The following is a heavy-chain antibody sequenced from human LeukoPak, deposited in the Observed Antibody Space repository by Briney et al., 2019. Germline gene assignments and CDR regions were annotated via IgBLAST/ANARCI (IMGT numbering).Heavy chain of an antibody. CDR1: GGSISSGSYY. D-gene: IGHD6-19*01. V-gene: IGHV4-61*09. CDR2: IYTSGST. J-gene: IGHJ4*02. CDR3: ARIAVAASDFDY. Sequence: SETLSLTCTVSGGSISSGSYYWSWIRQPAGKGLEWIGHIYTSGSTNYNPSLKSRVTISVDTSKNQFSLKLSSVTAADTAVYYCARIAVAASDFDYWGQGTLVTVSS.